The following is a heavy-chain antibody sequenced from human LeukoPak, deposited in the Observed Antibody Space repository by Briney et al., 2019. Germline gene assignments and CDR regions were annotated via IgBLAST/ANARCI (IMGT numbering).Heavy chain of an antibody. J-gene: IGHJ3*02. Sequence: GGSLRLSCTASGFTFSSFSMNWVRQAPGKGLEWVSSISTSSSYIYYADSVKGRFTISRDNAKNSLYLQMNSLRAEDTAVYYCARGASVVAGSDNALDIWGQGTMVTVSS. V-gene: IGHV3-21*01. CDR3: ARGASVVAGSDNALDI. CDR1: GFTFSSFS. D-gene: IGHD6-19*01. CDR2: ISTSSSYI.